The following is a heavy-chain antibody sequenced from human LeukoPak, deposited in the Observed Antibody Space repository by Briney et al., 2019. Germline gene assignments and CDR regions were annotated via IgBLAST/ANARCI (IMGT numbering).Heavy chain of an antibody. CDR1: GYTFRGYW. CDR3: AVKGVVVGGLDI. V-gene: IGHV5-10-1*01. CDR2: TDPGDSQT. D-gene: IGHD2-15*01. Sequence: GESLRISCKGSGYTFRGYWISWVRQMPGKGLEWMGKTDPGDSQTIFSPSFQGHVAISVDKSINTAYLQWDRLKASDSAMYYCAVKGVVVGGLDIWGRGTMVTVSS. J-gene: IGHJ3*02.